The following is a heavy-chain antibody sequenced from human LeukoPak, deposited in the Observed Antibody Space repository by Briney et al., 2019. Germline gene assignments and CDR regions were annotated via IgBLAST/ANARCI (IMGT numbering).Heavy chain of an antibody. CDR3: AKDFGSWYYFDY. V-gene: IGHV3-9*01. D-gene: IGHD6-13*01. J-gene: IGHJ4*02. CDR1: GFTFDDYA. Sequence: PGGSLRLSCAASGFTFDDYAMHWVRQAPGKGLECVSGISWNSGSIGYADSVKGRFTISRDNAKNSLYLQMNSLRAEDTALYYCAKDFGSWYYFDYWGQGTLVTVSS. CDR2: ISWNSGSI.